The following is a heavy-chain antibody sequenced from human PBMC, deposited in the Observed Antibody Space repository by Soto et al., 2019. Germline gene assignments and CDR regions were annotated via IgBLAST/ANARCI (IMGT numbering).Heavy chain of an antibody. V-gene: IGHV1-69*01. CDR3: ARRAVVGTGDLDY. D-gene: IGHD6-19*01. CDR2: LIPIFGTA. Sequence: QVQLVQSGAEVKKPGSSVKVSCKASGGTFSSYAISWVRQAPGQGLEWMGGLIPIFGTANYAQKFQGRVTITADESTSTAYMELSGMGSEDTAVYYCARRAVVGTGDLDYWGQGTLVTVSS. J-gene: IGHJ4*02. CDR1: GGTFSSYA.